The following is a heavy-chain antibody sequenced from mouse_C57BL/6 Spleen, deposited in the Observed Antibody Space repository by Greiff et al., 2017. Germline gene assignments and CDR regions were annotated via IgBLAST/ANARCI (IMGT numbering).Heavy chain of an antibody. CDR2: ILPGSGST. CDR1: GYTFTGYW. CDR3: ARGGYYYGSTDV. Sequence: QVQLKESGAELIKPGASVKLSCKATGYTFTGYWIEWVKQRPGHGLEWIGEILPGSGSTNDNEKFKGKATFTADTSSNTAYMQLSSLTTEDSAIYYCARGGYYYGSTDVWGTGTTVTVSS. J-gene: IGHJ1*03. V-gene: IGHV1-9*01. D-gene: IGHD1-1*01.